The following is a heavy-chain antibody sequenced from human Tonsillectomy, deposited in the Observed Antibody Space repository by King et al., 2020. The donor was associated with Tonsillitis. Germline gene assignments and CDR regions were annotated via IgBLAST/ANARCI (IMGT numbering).Heavy chain of an antibody. CDR1: GYSFTNYW. Sequence: QLVQSGADVKKPGESLKMYCKGFGYSFTNYWIGWVRQMPGNGLEWMGIFYPGDSDTRYSPSFQGKVTISADKSISATYLQWSSLKASDTAMYYCASRPDGFDIWGQGTMVTVSS. V-gene: IGHV5-51*01. J-gene: IGHJ3*02. CDR3: ASRPDGFDI. CDR2: FYPGDSDT.